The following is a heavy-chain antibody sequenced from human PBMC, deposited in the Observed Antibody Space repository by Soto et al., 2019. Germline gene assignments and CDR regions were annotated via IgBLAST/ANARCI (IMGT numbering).Heavy chain of an antibody. CDR2: IFYSGST. J-gene: IGHJ4*02. CDR3: ARVESGTFDY. Sequence: QVQLQESGPGLVKPSETLCLTCTVSGGSISSHYWGWIRQPPGKGLYWIGYIFYSGSTNYNPSLKSRVTISVDTSKKQFSLKLTSVTAADTAMYYCARVESGTFDYWGQGTLVTVSS. CDR1: GGSISSHY. D-gene: IGHD6-13*01. V-gene: IGHV4-59*11.